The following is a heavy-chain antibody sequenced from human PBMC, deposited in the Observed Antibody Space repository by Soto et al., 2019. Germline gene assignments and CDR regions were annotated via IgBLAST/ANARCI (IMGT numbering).Heavy chain of an antibody. Sequence: QVQLVQSGAEVKKPGASVKVSCKASGYTFTSYGISWVRQAPGQGLEWMGWISAYNGNTNYAQKLQGRVTMTTDTTTSTAYMQLRSLRSDDTAVHYCARARGWYVYYYYGMDFWGQGTTVTVSS. D-gene: IGHD6-19*01. CDR3: ARARGWYVYYYYGMDF. V-gene: IGHV1-18*01. J-gene: IGHJ6*02. CDR1: GYTFTSYG. CDR2: ISAYNGNT.